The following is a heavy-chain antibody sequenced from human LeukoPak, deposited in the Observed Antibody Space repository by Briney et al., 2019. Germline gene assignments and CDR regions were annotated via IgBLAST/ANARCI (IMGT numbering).Heavy chain of an antibody. Sequence: HAGGSLSLSCAASGFTFSSYAMSWVRLAPGKGLEWVSGISGSGGSTYYADSVKGRFTISRDTSKNTLYLQMNSLRAEDTAIYYCAKDQVNSPRLLDYYYMGVWGKGTTVTVSS. D-gene: IGHD4-23*01. CDR3: AKDQVNSPRLLDYYYMGV. J-gene: IGHJ6*03. CDR2: ISGSGGST. V-gene: IGHV3-23*01. CDR1: GFTFSSYA.